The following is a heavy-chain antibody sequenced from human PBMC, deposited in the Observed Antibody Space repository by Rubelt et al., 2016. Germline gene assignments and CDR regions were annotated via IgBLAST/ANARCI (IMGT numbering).Heavy chain of an antibody. J-gene: IGHJ4*02. D-gene: IGHD5-24*01. Sequence: AASGFTFSSYSMNWVRQAPGRGLEWVSYISTSSSTIYYADSVKGRFTISRDNSRNTLSLQMNSLRAEDTAVYYCAKDRRDGENFEDWGQGTLVTVSS. CDR3: AKDRRDGENFED. CDR1: GFTFSSYS. V-gene: IGHV3-48*01. CDR2: ISTSSSTI.